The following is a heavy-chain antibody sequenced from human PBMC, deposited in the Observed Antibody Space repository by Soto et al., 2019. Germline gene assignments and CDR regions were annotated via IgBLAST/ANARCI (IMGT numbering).Heavy chain of an antibody. CDR3: AKYDSSGYSDWFDP. J-gene: IGHJ5*02. CDR2: INHSGST. D-gene: IGHD3-22*01. CDR1: GGSFSGYY. Sequence: QVQLQQWGAGLLKPSETLSLTCAVYGGSFSGYYWSWIRQPPGKGLEWIGEINHSGSTNYNPSLKSRVTISVDTSKNQFSLKLSSVTAADTAVYYCAKYDSSGYSDWFDPWGQGTLVTVSS. V-gene: IGHV4-34*01.